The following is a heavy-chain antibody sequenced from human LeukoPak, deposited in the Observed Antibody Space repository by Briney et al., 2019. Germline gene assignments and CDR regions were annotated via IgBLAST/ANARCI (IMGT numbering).Heavy chain of an antibody. CDR1: GFTFSTYG. J-gene: IGHJ4*02. CDR3: RRDRIRTYFYDSSVGY. V-gene: IGHV3-33*01. Sequence: QPGGSLRLSCGASGFTFSTYGMHWVRQAPGKGLEWLAFIWYDGSTKYYADSVKGRFTISRENSLNTLYLQMNSLRAEGTAVYYCRRDRIRTYFYDSSVGYWGQGTLVTVSS. CDR2: IWYDGSTK. D-gene: IGHD3-22*01.